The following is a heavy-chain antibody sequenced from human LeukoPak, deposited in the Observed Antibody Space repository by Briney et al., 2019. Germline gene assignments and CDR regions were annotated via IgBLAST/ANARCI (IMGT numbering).Heavy chain of an antibody. V-gene: IGHV1-3*01. CDR3: ARDPGSNYDDRNRYYYYYMDV. CDR1: GYTFTSYA. Sequence: PGASVKVSCKASGYTFTSYAMHWVRQAPGQRLEWMGWINAGNGNTKYSQKFQGRVTITRDTSASTAYMELSSLRSEDTAVYYCARDPGSNYDDRNRYYYYYMDVWGKGTTVTVSS. D-gene: IGHD4-11*01. CDR2: INAGNGNT. J-gene: IGHJ6*03.